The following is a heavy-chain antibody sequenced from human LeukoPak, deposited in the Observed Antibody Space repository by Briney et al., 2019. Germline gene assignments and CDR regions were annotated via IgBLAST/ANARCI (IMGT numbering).Heavy chain of an antibody. Sequence: GGSLRLSCAASGFTFSSYGMHWVRQAPGKGLEWVAFIRYDGSNKYYADSVKGRFTISRDNSKNTLYLQMNSLRAEDTAVYYCAKWGALIAAAGTRSYFDHWGQGTLVTVSS. J-gene: IGHJ4*02. CDR3: AKWGALIAAAGTRSYFDH. V-gene: IGHV3-30*02. CDR2: IRYDGSNK. CDR1: GFTFSSYG. D-gene: IGHD6-13*01.